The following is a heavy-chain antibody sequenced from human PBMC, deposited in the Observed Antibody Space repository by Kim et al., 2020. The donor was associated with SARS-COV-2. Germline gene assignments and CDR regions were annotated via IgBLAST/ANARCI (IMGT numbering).Heavy chain of an antibody. CDR2: MISSRTI. CDR3: ARLKQSRGSYYFNGFDV. V-gene: IGHV3-11*01. Sequence: GGSLRLSCAASGFTFSDYYMSWIRQAPGKGLEWLSYMISSRTINYADSVKGRFTISRDNAKKSLYLQMNDLRAEDTAVCYCARLKQSRGSYYFNGFDVWGQATTVIVSS. CDR1: GFTFSDYY. J-gene: IGHJ6*02. D-gene: IGHD2-2*01.